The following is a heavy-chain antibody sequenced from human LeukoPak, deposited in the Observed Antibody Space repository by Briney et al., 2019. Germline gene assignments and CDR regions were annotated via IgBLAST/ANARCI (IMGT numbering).Heavy chain of an antibody. Sequence: ASVKVSCKASGYTFTSYYMHWVRQAPGQGLEWMGIINPSGGSTSYAQKFQGRVTMTRDMSTSTVYMELSSLRSEDTAVYYCASASPHSIVGATDYYYYYMDVWGKGTTVTVSS. CDR2: INPSGGST. D-gene: IGHD1-26*01. J-gene: IGHJ6*03. CDR3: ASASPHSIVGATDYYYYYMDV. CDR1: GYTFTSYY. V-gene: IGHV1-46*01.